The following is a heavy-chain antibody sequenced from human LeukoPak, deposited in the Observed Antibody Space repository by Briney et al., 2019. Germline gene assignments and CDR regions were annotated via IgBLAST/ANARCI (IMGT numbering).Heavy chain of an antibody. V-gene: IGHV1-46*01. CDR3: ARVGQQLAPRYGMDV. CDR2: INPSGGST. CDR1: GYTFTSCY. J-gene: IGHJ6*02. Sequence: GASVKVSCKASGYTFTSCYMHWVRQAPGQGLEWMGIINPSGGSTSYAQKFQGRVTMTRDTSTSTVYMELSSLRSEDTAVYYCARVGQQLAPRYGMDVWGQGTTVTVSS. D-gene: IGHD6-13*01.